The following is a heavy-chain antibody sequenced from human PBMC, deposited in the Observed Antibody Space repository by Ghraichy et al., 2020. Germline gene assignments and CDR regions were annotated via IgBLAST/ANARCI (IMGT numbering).Heavy chain of an antibody. D-gene: IGHD3-16*02. CDR2: IHGYGDVT. CDR1: GFRFSNYA. Sequence: GGSLRLSCAASGFRFSNYAMSWVRQAPGKGPEWVSVIHGYGDVTYYADSVTGRFTISRDNAKHMVYLQLNSLKAEDTAIYYCAKEMALKTAGGVIDNPFDCWGQGTLVTVSS. V-gene: IGHV3-23*01. J-gene: IGHJ4*02. CDR3: AKEMALKTAGGVIDNPFDC.